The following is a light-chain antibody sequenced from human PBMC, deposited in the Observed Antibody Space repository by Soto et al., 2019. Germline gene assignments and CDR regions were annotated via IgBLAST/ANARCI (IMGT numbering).Light chain of an antibody. V-gene: IGLV2-23*02. CDR2: EVT. CDR1: SNDIGNYNL. CDR3: CSYAGSGIVV. Sequence: QSALTQPASVSGSPGQSITISCTGTSNDIGNYNLVSWYQQHPGKAPKVMIYEVTKRPSGVSNRFSGSKSGNTASLTISGLQAEDEADYYCCSYAGSGIVVFGGGTKLTVL. J-gene: IGLJ2*01.